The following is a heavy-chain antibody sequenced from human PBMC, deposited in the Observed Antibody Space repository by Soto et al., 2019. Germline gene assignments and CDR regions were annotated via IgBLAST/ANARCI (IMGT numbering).Heavy chain of an antibody. CDR1: GFTFSSYA. D-gene: IGHD6-19*01. Sequence: QVQLVESGGGVVQPGRSLRLSCAASGFTFSSYAMHWVRQAPGKGLEWVAVISYDGSNKYYADSVNCRFTISRDHSKNTLYLQMNSLRAEDTAVYYCAREASGWYGYYFDYWGQGTLVTVSS. CDR2: ISYDGSNK. CDR3: AREASGWYGYYFDY. J-gene: IGHJ4*02. V-gene: IGHV3-30-3*01.